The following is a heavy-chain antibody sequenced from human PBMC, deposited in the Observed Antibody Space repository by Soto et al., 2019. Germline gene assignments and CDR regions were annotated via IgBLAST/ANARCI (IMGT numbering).Heavy chain of an antibody. CDR1: GGSISSYY. V-gene: IGHV4-59*01. CDR2: IHYSGTT. CDR3: ARDTGSYYLDS. Sequence: PSETLSLTCTVSGGSISSYYWSWIRQPPGKGLEWIGYIHYSGTTVYSPSLKSRVTMSIDTSENQFTLNLTSVTAADTAVYYCARDTGSYYLDSWGQGSLVTVSS. D-gene: IGHD1-26*01. J-gene: IGHJ4*01.